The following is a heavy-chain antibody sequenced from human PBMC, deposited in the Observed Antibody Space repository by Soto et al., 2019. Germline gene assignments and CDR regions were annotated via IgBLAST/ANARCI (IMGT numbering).Heavy chain of an antibody. V-gene: IGHV3-9*01. J-gene: IGHJ6*02. Sequence: EVQLVESGGGLVQPGRSLRLSCAASGFTFDDYAMHWVRQAPGKGLEWVSGISWNSGSIGYADSVKGRFTISRDNAKNSLYMQMNSLRAEDTALYYCAKGSYVRYGMDVWGQGTTVTVSS. D-gene: IGHD3-10*01. CDR3: AKGSYVRYGMDV. CDR2: ISWNSGSI. CDR1: GFTFDDYA.